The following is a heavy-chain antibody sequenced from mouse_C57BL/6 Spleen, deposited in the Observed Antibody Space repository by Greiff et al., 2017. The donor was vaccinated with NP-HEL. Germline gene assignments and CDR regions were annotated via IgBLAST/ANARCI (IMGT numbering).Heavy chain of an antibody. CDR3: AKFITTVVAGNYAMDY. J-gene: IGHJ4*01. Sequence: VQLQQSGPELVKPGASVKISCKASGYAFSSSWMNWVKQRPGKGLEWIGRIYPGDGDTNYNGKFKGKATLTADKSSSTAYMQLSSLTSEDSAVYFCAKFITTVVAGNYAMDYWGQGTSVTVSS. CDR1: GYAFSSSW. V-gene: IGHV1-82*01. CDR2: IYPGDGDT. D-gene: IGHD1-1*01.